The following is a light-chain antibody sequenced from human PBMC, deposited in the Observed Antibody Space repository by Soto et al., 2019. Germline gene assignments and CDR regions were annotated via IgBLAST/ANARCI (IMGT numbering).Light chain of an antibody. V-gene: IGLV2-23*01. J-gene: IGLJ1*01. CDR2: EGS. CDR1: SSDVGNYNL. Sequence: QSALTQPASVSGSPGQSITISCTGTSSDVGNYNLVSWYQQHPGKAPKLMIYEGSKRPSGVSNRFSGSKSGNTASLTISILQAEDEADYYCCSYAGSSTSVFGTGTKLTVL. CDR3: CSYAGSSTSV.